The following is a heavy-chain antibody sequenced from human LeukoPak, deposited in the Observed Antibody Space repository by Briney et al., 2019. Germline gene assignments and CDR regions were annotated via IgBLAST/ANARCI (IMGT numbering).Heavy chain of an antibody. CDR3: AREITVDTAMVTDY. CDR2: IYTSGST. Sequence: SETLSLTCTVSGGSISSYYWSWIRQPAGKGLGWIGRIYTSGSTNYNPSLKSRVTMSVDTSKNQFSLKLSSVTAADTAVYYCAREITVDTAMVTDYWGQGTLVTVSS. D-gene: IGHD5-18*01. V-gene: IGHV4-4*07. CDR1: GGSISSYY. J-gene: IGHJ4*02.